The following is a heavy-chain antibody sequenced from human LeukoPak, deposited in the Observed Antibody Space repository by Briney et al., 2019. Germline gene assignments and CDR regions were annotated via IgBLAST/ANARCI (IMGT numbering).Heavy chain of an antibody. V-gene: IGHV3-30*02. CDR3: AKDLSVAVAGKRFDY. CDR1: GFTFSSYG. J-gene: IGHJ4*02. D-gene: IGHD6-19*01. Sequence: GGSLRISCEASGFTFSSYGMHWVRQAPGKGLEWVALIRFDGTNKYYADSVKGRFTISRDNSKNTLDLQMNSLRAEDTALYYCAKDLSVAVAGKRFDYWGQGPMVTVSS. CDR2: IRFDGTNK.